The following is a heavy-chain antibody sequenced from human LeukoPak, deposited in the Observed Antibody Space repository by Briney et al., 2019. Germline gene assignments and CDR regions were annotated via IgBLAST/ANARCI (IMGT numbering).Heavy chain of an antibody. CDR2: IIPIFGTA. CDR1: GGTFSSYA. D-gene: IGHD5-18*01. J-gene: IGHJ6*02. Sequence: GASVKVSCKASGGTFSSYAISWVRQAPGQGLEWMGGIIPIFGTANYAQKFQGRVTITADESTSTAYMGLSSLRSEDTAVYYCARVRSWIQLWLPSTQANYGMDVWGQGTTVTVSS. CDR3: ARVRSWIQLWLPSTQANYGMDV. V-gene: IGHV1-69*13.